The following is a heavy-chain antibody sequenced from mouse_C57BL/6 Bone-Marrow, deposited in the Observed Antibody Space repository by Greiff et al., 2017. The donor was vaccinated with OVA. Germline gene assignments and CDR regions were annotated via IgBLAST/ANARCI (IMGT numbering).Heavy chain of an antibody. D-gene: IGHD2-4*01. Sequence: QVQLLQSGAELARPGASVKLSCKTSGYTFTSFCISWVQQRTGQGLEWIGEIYPRSGNSYSNEKFTVKATLTADKSSSTAYMELRSLTSEDSAVYFCARADYDLYWYFDVWGTGTTVTVSS. J-gene: IGHJ1*03. CDR1: GYTFTSFC. CDR2: IYPRSGNS. V-gene: IGHV1-81*01. CDR3: ARADYDLYWYFDV.